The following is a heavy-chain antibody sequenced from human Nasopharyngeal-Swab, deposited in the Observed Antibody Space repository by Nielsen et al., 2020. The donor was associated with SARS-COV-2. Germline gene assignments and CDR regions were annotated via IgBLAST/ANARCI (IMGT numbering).Heavy chain of an antibody. CDR3: ARAPRITIFGVVQAFDI. V-gene: IGHV4-31*02. J-gene: IGHJ3*02. CDR2: IYYSGST. Sequence: WIRQPPGKGPEWIGYIYYSGSTYYNPSLKSRVTISVDTSKNQFSLKLSSVTAADTAVYYCARAPRITIFGVVQAFDIWGQGTMVTVSS. D-gene: IGHD3-3*01.